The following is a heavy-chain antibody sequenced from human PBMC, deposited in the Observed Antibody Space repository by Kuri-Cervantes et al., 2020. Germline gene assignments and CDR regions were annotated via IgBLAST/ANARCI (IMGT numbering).Heavy chain of an antibody. CDR1: GFTFSYYT. D-gene: IGHD2/OR15-2a*01. V-gene: IGHV3-21*01. Sequence: GGSLRLSCAASGFTFSYYTMNWVRQAPGKGLEWVSSISSSSSYIYYADSVRGRFTIPGDNPKNSLYLQMDSLRAEDTAVYYCARGEYRSAYYYYYDMDVWGKGTTVTVSS. CDR2: ISSSSSYI. J-gene: IGHJ6*04. CDR3: ARGEYRSAYYYYYDMDV.